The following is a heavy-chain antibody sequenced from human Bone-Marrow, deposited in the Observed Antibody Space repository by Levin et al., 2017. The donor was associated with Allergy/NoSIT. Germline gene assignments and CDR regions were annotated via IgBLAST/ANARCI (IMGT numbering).Heavy chain of an antibody. CDR3: ARTDGTYYDFWSGYSSRQYNWFDP. J-gene: IGHJ5*02. Sequence: KRSGPTLVKPTETLTLTCTVSGFSLSNARMGVSWIRQPPGKALEWLAHIFSNDEKSYSTSLKSRLTISKDTSKSQVVLTMTNMDPVDTATYYCARTDGTYYDFWSGYSSRQYNWFDPWGQGTLVTVSS. CDR1: GFSLSNARMG. D-gene: IGHD3-3*01. CDR2: IFSNDEK. V-gene: IGHV2-26*01.